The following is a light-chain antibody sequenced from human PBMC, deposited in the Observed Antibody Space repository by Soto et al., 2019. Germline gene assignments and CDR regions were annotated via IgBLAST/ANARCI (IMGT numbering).Light chain of an antibody. CDR2: DAS. J-gene: IGKJ5*01. CDR1: ESVSNK. V-gene: IGKV3-11*01. Sequence: QARATLSVCGEKTATVSCRASESVSNKLAWYQQKPGQAPRLLIYDASTRATGIPARFSGSGSGTDFTLTISRLETEDFAVYYCQQRTNLGTFGQGTRLEIK. CDR3: QQRTNLGT.